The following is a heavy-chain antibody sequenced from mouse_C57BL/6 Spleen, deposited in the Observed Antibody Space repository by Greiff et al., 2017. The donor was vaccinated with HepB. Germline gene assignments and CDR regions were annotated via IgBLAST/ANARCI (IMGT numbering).Heavy chain of an antibody. CDR3: ARFTTVVATNAMDY. Sequence: VQLQQPGAELVMPGASVKLSCKASGYTFTSYWMHWVKQRPGQGLEWIGEIDPSDSYTNYNQKFKGKSTLTVDKSSSTAYMQLSSLTSEDSAVYYCARFTTVVATNAMDYWGQGTSVTVSS. J-gene: IGHJ4*01. D-gene: IGHD1-1*01. CDR2: IDPSDSYT. CDR1: GYTFTSYW. V-gene: IGHV1-69*01.